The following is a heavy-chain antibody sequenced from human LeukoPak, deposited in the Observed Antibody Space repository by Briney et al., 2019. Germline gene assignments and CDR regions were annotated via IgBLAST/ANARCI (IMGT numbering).Heavy chain of an antibody. CDR3: ARESGRDFPD. Sequence: GASVKVSCKASGYTFTNHGIGWVRQAPGQGLEWMGWVSTYNGNTNYAQKLQGRVTMTTDTSTSTAYMELRSLRSDDTAVYYCARESGRDFPDWGQGTLVTVSS. CDR2: VSTYNGNT. CDR1: GYTFTNHG. J-gene: IGHJ4*02. D-gene: IGHD2-21*01. V-gene: IGHV1-18*01.